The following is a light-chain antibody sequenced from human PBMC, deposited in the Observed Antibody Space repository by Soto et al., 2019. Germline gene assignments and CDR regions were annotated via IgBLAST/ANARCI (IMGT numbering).Light chain of an antibody. Sequence: EIVMTQSPATLSVSPGERATLSCRASQSISSNLAWYQQKHGQSPRLLIYGASTRATLIPARFSGSGSGTEFTLTISSLQSEDFAVYYCQHYNNWPITFGGGTRVEIK. V-gene: IGKV3-15*01. CDR3: QHYNNWPIT. CDR1: QSISSN. J-gene: IGKJ4*01. CDR2: GAS.